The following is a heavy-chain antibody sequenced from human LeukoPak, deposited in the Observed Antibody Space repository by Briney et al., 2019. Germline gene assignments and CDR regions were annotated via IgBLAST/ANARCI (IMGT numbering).Heavy chain of an antibody. V-gene: IGHV4-59*12. CDR2: IYYSGST. D-gene: IGHD2-15*01. Sequence: SETLSLTCTVSGGSISSYYWSWIRQPPGKGLEWIGYIYYSGSTNYNPSLKSRVTISVDTSKNQFSLKLSSVTAADTAVYYCARSDPKRRYCSGGSCYTLPFDYWGQGTLVTVSS. J-gene: IGHJ4*02. CDR1: GGSISSYY. CDR3: ARSDPKRRYCSGGSCYTLPFDY.